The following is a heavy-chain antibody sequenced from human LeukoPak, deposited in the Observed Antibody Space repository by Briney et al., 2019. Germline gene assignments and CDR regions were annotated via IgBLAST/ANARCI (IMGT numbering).Heavy chain of an antibody. CDR3: ARVGRRDGYNLGY. V-gene: IGHV1-8*01. J-gene: IGHJ4*02. Sequence: ASVKVSCKASGYTFTSYDINWVRQASGQGLEWMGWMNPNRGNTGYAQKFQGRVTMTRNTSISTAYMELSSLRSEDTAVYYCARVGRRDGYNLGYWGQGTQVTVSS. CDR1: GYTFTSYD. D-gene: IGHD5-24*01. CDR2: MNPNRGNT.